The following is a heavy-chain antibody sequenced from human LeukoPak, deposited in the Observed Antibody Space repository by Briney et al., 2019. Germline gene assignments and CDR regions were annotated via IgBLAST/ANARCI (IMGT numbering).Heavy chain of an antibody. D-gene: IGHD1-26*01. J-gene: IGHJ4*02. CDR1: VFTFSSYS. CDR2: ISSSSSYI. V-gene: IGHV3-21*01. CDR3: ANGRQPGY. Sequence: GGSLRLSCAASVFTFSSYSMNWVREAPGKGLEWVSSISSSSSYIYYADSVKGRFTISRANAKNSLYLQMNSLRAEDTAGFYCANGRQPGYWGQGTLVTVSS.